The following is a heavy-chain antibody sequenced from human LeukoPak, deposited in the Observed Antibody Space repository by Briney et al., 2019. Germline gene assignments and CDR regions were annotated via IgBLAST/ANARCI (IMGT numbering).Heavy chain of an antibody. CDR1: GGTFGSYA. J-gene: IGHJ4*02. D-gene: IGHD5-12*01. Sequence: ASVKVSCKASGGTFGSYAISWVRQAPGQGLEWMGGIIPIFGTANYAQKFQGRVTITADESTSTAYMELSSLRSEDTAVYYCASLWGSKQVATEGWGQGTLVTVSS. CDR3: ASLWGSKQVATEG. CDR2: IIPIFGTA. V-gene: IGHV1-69*01.